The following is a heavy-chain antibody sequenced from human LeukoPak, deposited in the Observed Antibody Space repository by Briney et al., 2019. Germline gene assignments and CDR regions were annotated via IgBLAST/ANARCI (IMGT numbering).Heavy chain of an antibody. CDR3: ARARLMELSRYQLPPYGMDV. CDR2: IYTSGST. J-gene: IGHJ6*02. D-gene: IGHD2-2*01. CDR1: GGSISSGSYY. Sequence: PSETLSLTCTVSGGSISSGSYYWSWIRQPAGKGLEWIGRIYTSGSTNYNPSLKSRVTISVDTSKNQFSLKLSSVTAADTAVYYCARARLMELSRYQLPPYGMDVWGQGTTVTVPS. V-gene: IGHV4-61*02.